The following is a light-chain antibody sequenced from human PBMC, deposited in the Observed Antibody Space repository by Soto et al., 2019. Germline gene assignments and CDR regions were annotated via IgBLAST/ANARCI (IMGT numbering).Light chain of an antibody. V-gene: IGKV3-20*01. CDR3: QQSYSIPYT. J-gene: IGKJ2*01. CDR2: GAS. CDR1: QSVSSSY. Sequence: EAVLTQSPGTLSLSPGERATLSCRASQSVSSSYLAWYQQKPGQAPRLLIYGASSRATGIPDRFSGSGSGTDFTLTISRLEPEDFAGYYCQQSYSIPYTFGQGTKLEI.